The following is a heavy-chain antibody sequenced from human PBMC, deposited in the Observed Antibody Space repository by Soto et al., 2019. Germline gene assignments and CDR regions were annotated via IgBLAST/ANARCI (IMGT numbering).Heavy chain of an antibody. CDR3: ASPGRYYYDSNGAFDI. D-gene: IGHD3-22*01. CDR2: ISGSGGST. CDR1: GFTFSSYA. J-gene: IGHJ3*02. Sequence: PGGSLRLSCAASGFTFSSYAMSWVRQAPGKGLEWVSAISGSGGSTYYADSVKGRFTISRDNSKNTLYLQMNSLRAGDTAVYYCASPGRYYYDSNGAFDIWGQGTMVTVSS. V-gene: IGHV3-23*01.